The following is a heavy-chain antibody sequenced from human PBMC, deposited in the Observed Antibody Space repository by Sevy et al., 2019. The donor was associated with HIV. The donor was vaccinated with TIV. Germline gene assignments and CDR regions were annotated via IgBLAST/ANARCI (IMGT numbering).Heavy chain of an antibody. CDR3: AKDRGGYCSGGSCYAFDY. CDR2: ISYDGSNK. J-gene: IGHJ4*02. D-gene: IGHD2-15*01. CDR1: GFTFSSYG. Sequence: GGSLRLSCAASGFTFSSYGMHWVRQAPGKGLEWVAVISYDGSNKCYADSVKGRFTISRDNSKNTLYLQMNSLRAEDTAVYYCAKDRGGYCSGGSCYAFDYWGQGTLVTVSS. V-gene: IGHV3-30*18.